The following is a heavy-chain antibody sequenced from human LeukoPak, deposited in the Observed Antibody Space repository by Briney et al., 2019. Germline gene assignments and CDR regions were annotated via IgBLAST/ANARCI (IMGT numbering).Heavy chain of an antibody. J-gene: IGHJ5*02. V-gene: IGHV3-64D*06. CDR1: GFTFSSYA. CDR2: ISSNGGNT. D-gene: IGHD5-18*01. CDR3: VKDSERYIYGNGFDP. Sequence: PGGSLRLSCAASGFTFSSYAMHWVRQAPGKGLEYVTAISSNGGNTYYADSVKGRFTISRDNSKNTLYLQMSSLRAEDTAVYYCVKDSERYIYGNGFDPWGQGVLVTVSS.